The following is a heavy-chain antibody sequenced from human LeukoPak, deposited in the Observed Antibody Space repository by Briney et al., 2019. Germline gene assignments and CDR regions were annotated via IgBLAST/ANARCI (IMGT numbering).Heavy chain of an antibody. CDR3: ARDTMVRGVITPMDV. J-gene: IGHJ6*03. CDR1: GGSISSYY. Sequence: SETLSLTCTVSGGSISSYYWSWIRQPAGKGLEWIGRIYTSGSTNYNPSLKSRVTMSVDTSKNQFSLKLSSVTAADTAVYYCARDTMVRGVITPMDVWGKGTTVTISS. V-gene: IGHV4-4*07. CDR2: IYTSGST. D-gene: IGHD3-10*01.